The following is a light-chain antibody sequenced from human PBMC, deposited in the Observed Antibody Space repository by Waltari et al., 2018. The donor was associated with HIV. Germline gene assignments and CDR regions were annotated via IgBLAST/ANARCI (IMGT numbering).Light chain of an antibody. Sequence: DIVMTQSPDSLSVSLGERATIECKSTQNLLFNTSNYLAWYQQKPGQPPKLLTYWSSVRESGVPDRFSASGSRAAFTLTISSLQAEDVAVYYCQQYFQIPWTFGQGTWVEVK. J-gene: IGKJ1*01. CDR1: QNLLFNTSNY. CDR2: WSS. CDR3: QQYFQIPWT. V-gene: IGKV4-1*01.